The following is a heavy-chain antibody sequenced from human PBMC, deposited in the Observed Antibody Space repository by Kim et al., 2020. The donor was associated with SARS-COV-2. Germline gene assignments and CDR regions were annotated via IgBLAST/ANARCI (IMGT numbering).Heavy chain of an antibody. V-gene: IGHV3-23*01. D-gene: IGHD3-22*01. CDR1: GFTFSSYA. CDR2: ISGSGGST. Sequence: GGSLRLSCAASGFTFSSYAMSWVRQAPGKGLEWVSAISGSGGSTYYADSVKGRFTISRDNSKNTLYLQMNSLRAEDTAVYYCAKDQNMIVVVIVFDYWGQGTLVTVSS. CDR3: AKDQNMIVVVIVFDY. J-gene: IGHJ4*02.